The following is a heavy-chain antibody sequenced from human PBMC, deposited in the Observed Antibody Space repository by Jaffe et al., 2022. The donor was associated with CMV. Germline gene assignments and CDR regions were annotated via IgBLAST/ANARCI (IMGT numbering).Heavy chain of an antibody. CDR1: GFTFSSYW. Sequence: EVQLVESGGGLVQPGGSLRLSCAASGFTFSSYWMHWVRQAPGKGLVWVSRINSDGSSTSYADSVKGRFTISRDNAKNTLYLQMNSLRAEDTAVYYCARAIAARGWFDPWGQGTLVTVSS. D-gene: IGHD6-6*01. V-gene: IGHV3-74*01. CDR3: ARAIAARGWFDP. CDR2: INSDGSST. J-gene: IGHJ5*02.